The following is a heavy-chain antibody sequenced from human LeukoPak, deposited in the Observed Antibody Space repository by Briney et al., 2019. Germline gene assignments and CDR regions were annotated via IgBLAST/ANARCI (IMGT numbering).Heavy chain of an antibody. Sequence: GGSLRLSCAASGFTFSSYGMHWVRQAPGKGLEWMAFIRYDGSNKYYADSVKGRFTISRDNSKNTLYLQMNSLRPEDTAVYYCARESGSVTSEVDFDYWGQGTLVTVSS. CDR3: ARESGSVTSEVDFDY. V-gene: IGHV3-30*02. CDR1: GFTFSSYG. D-gene: IGHD4-17*01. CDR2: IRYDGSNK. J-gene: IGHJ4*02.